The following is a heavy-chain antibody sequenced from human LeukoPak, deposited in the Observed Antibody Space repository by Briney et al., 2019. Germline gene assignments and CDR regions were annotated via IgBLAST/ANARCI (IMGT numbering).Heavy chain of an antibody. D-gene: IGHD4-17*01. CDR1: GFPFSDYS. CDR2: ITTHTTI. CDR3: ARDLAGYGDYVAWFDP. V-gene: IGHV3-11*01. Sequence: GGSLRLSCAASGFPFSDYSMSWIRQAPGKGLEWVSYITTHTTIYYADSVKGRFTISRDNAKNSLYLQMNSLRAEDTAVYYCARDLAGYGDYVAWFDPWGQGTLVTVSS. J-gene: IGHJ5*02.